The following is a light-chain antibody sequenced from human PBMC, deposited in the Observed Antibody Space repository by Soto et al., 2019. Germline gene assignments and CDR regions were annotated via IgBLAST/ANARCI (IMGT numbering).Light chain of an antibody. Sequence: EIVMTQSPATLSLSPGERATLSCRASQSVSSNLAWYQQKPGQAPRLLIYDASTRATGIPARFSGSGSGTEVTPTISSLQSEDFAVYYCQQYNNWSPLTFGGGTKVEIK. CDR2: DAS. J-gene: IGKJ4*01. V-gene: IGKV3-15*01. CDR3: QQYNNWSPLT. CDR1: QSVSSN.